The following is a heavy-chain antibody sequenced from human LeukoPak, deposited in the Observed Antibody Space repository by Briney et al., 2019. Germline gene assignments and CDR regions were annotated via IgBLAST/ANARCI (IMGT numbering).Heavy chain of an antibody. CDR1: GFTFSSYW. CDR3: AKAGSSGYRYYFDY. CDR2: FSSSGGLA. D-gene: IGHD3-22*01. J-gene: IGHJ4*02. Sequence: GGSLRLSCAASGFTFSSYWMHWVRQAPGKGLEWFSAFSSSGGLAYYADSVKGWFTMSRDNSENTLFLQMNSLRADDTALYYCAKAGSSGYRYYFDYWGQGILVTVSS. V-gene: IGHV3-23*01.